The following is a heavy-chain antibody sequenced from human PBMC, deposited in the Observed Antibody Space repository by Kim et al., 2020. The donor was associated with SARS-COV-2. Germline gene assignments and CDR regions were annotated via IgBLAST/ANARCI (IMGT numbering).Heavy chain of an antibody. Sequence: GWSLRLSCAASGFTFSSYSMNWVRQAPGKGLEWISSIRSSGSYLYYADSMKGRFTISRDNARASLYLQMHSLRAEDTAVYYCARVLTSGWAYFDYWGQGT. CDR3: ARVLTSGWAYFDY. V-gene: IGHV3-21*01. CDR2: IRSSGSYL. D-gene: IGHD6-19*01. CDR1: GFTFSSYS. J-gene: IGHJ4*02.